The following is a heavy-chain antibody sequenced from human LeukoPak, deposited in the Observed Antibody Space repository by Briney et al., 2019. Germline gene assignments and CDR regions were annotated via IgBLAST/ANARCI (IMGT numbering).Heavy chain of an antibody. CDR2: ISGGGDST. V-gene: IGHV3-23*01. J-gene: IGHJ4*02. CDR3: AKRYTSGWYGLDYFDY. Sequence: PGGSLRLSCAASGFPFSDYAMNWVRQAPGKGLEWVSTISGGGDSTYYADSVKGRFTISRDDSKNTLFLQMNSLRAGDAAVYFCAKRYTSGWYGLDYFDYWGQGTLVTVSS. D-gene: IGHD6-19*01. CDR1: GFPFSDYA.